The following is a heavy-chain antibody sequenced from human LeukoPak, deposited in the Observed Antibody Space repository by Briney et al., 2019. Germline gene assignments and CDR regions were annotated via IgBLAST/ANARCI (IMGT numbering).Heavy chain of an antibody. CDR3: ARDNTAGGPFDY. Sequence: ASVKVSGKASVYTFTSYGISWVRQAPGQALEWMGWISGYNGDTNYAQKFQGRVTMTRDTSTSAVYLELSSLRSVNTAMYYCARDNTAGGPFDYWGQGTLVTVPS. CDR2: ISGYNGDT. CDR1: VYTFTSYG. V-gene: IGHV1-18*01. J-gene: IGHJ4*02. D-gene: IGHD6-13*01.